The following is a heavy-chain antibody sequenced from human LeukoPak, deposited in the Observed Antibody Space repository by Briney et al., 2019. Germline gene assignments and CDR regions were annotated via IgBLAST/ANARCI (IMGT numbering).Heavy chain of an antibody. V-gene: IGHV4-34*01. CDR1: GGSFSGYY. J-gene: IGHJ6*02. D-gene: IGHD3-10*01. CDR2: IYYTGSV. CDR3: TRDHSYYLGSETSTLDV. Sequence: SETLSLTCAVYGGSFSGYYWTWIRQTPGEGLEWIGYIYYTGSVDYNPSLKSRLSISLDTSKNQFSLKLNSVTAADTAVYYCTRDHSYYLGSETSTLDVWGQGTAVTVSS.